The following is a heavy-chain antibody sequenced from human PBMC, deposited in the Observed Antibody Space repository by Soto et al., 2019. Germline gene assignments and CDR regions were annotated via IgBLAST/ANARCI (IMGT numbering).Heavy chain of an antibody. J-gene: IGHJ4*02. Sequence: SETLSLTCTVSGGSISSSSYYWGWIRQLPGKGLEWIGSIYYSGSTYYNPSLKSRVTISVDTSKNQFSLKLSSVTAADTAVYYCARHRDFWSGYYIGYYFDYWGQGTLVTVSS. CDR1: GGSISSSSYY. V-gene: IGHV4-39*01. CDR3: ARHRDFWSGYYIGYYFDY. D-gene: IGHD3-3*01. CDR2: IYYSGST.